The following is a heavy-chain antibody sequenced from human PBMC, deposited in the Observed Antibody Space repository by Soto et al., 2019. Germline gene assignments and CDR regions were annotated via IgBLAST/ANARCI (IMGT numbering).Heavy chain of an antibody. V-gene: IGHV4-4*02. CDR1: GDSIKTDVW. CDR3: ARDAAMAGETDRFDY. D-gene: IGHD2-8*01. Sequence: PSETLTLTCTVSGDSIKTDVWWSWIRRPPGKGLEWIGEIHQNRHTNYNPSLRSRLTMSVDTSKNQFSLTLTSVTAADTAVYFCARDAAMAGETDRFDYWGRGIVVTVSS. J-gene: IGHJ4*02. CDR2: IHQNRHT.